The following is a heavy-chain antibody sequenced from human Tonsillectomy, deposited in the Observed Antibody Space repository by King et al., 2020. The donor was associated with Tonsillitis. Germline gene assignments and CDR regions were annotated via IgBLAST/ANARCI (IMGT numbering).Heavy chain of an antibody. CDR2: ISSDESNK. CDR3: AKDSSERGSYDY. CDR1: GFTFNSCG. V-gene: IGHV3-30*18. J-gene: IGHJ4*02. D-gene: IGHD1-26*01. Sequence: VQLVESGGGVVQPGRSLRLSCAASGFTFNSCGMHWVRQAPGKGLEWVAVISSDESNKYYVGSVKGRFTISRDNSKNAVYLQMNSLRPEDTAVYYCAKDSSERGSYDYWGQGTLGTVAS.